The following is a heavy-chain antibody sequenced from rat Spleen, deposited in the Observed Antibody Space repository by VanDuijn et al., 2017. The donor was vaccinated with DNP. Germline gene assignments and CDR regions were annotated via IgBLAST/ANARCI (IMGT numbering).Heavy chain of an antibody. D-gene: IGHD1-2*01. J-gene: IGHJ2*01. CDR1: GFSLPSYG. Sequence: QVQLRESGPGLVQPSRTLSLTCTVPGFSLPSYGVSWVRQPPGKGLEWIAAIWSGGSPDYNSALQSRLSISRDTSKSQVLLKMNSLQTEDTAMYFCARWHLYLKYFDYWGQGVMVTVSS. CDR2: IWSGGSP. CDR3: ARWHLYLKYFDY. V-gene: IGHV2-16*01.